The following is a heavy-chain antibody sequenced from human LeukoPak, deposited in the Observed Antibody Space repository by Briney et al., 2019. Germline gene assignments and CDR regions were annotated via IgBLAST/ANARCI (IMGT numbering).Heavy chain of an antibody. CDR2: TYYRASWNS. CDR1: GDSVSGYTVV. CDR3: TRDRQFGDMDY. V-gene: IGHV6-1*01. D-gene: IGHD4-17*01. Sequence: SQTLSLTCAISGDSVSGYTVVWNWIRQSPWRGLEWLGRTYYRASWNSEYAVSLKSRINIKADTSKNQFSLQLKNVTPEDTAIYYCTRDRQFGDMDYWGQGTLVTVSS. J-gene: IGHJ4*02.